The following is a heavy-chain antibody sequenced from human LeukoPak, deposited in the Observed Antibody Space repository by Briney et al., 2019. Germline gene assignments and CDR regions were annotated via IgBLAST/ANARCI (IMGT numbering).Heavy chain of an antibody. D-gene: IGHD3/OR15-3a*01. CDR3: ARQTGTGLFTLP. CDR2: MYYTGNT. J-gene: IGHJ4*02. V-gene: IGHV4-39*01. CDR1: GVSISTSNSY. Sequence: SETLSLTCTVSGVSISTSNSYWGWIRQPPGKGLEWIGSMYYTGNTYYNASLKSRVTISIDTSKNQISLRLTSVTATDTAMYYCARQTGTGLFTLPGGQGTLVTVSS.